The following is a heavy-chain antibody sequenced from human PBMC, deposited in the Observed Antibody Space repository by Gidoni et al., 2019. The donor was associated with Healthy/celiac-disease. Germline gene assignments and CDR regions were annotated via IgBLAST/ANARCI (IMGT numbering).Heavy chain of an antibody. V-gene: IGHV3-30*01. CDR2: ISYDGSNK. J-gene: IGHJ4*02. D-gene: IGHD2-15*01. CDR3: ARGSGYCSGGSCTPVGY. Sequence: GAVISYDGSNKYYADSVKGRFTISRDNSKNTLYLQMNSLRAEDTAVYYCARGSGYCSGGSCTPVGYWGQGTLVTVSS.